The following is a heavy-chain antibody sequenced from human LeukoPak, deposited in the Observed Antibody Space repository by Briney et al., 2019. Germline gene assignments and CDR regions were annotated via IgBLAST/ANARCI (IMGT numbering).Heavy chain of an antibody. CDR1: GGPISSSSYY. Sequence: PSETLSLTCTVSGGPISSSSYYWGWIRQPPGKGLEWIGIIYYSGSTYYNPSLKSRVTISVDTSKNQFALKLSSVTAADTAVYYCARDNRYFDPGVYYYNGMDVWGQGTTVTVSS. CDR2: IYYSGST. J-gene: IGHJ6*02. D-gene: IGHD3-9*01. V-gene: IGHV4-39*06. CDR3: ARDNRYFDPGVYYYNGMDV.